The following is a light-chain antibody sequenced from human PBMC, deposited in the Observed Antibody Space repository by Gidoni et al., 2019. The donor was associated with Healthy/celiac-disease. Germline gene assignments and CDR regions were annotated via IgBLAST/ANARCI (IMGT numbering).Light chain of an antibody. CDR1: QDISNY. CDR3: QQYDNRLT. Sequence: DIQMTQSPSSLSASVGDRATITCQASQDISNYLNWYQQKPGKAPKLLIYDASNLETGVPSRFSGSGSGTDFTFTISSLQPEDIATYYCQQYDNRLTFGGGTKVEIK. CDR2: DAS. V-gene: IGKV1-33*01. J-gene: IGKJ4*01.